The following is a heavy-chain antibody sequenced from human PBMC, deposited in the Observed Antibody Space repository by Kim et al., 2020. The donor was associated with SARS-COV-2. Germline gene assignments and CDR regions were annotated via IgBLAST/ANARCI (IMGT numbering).Heavy chain of an antibody. D-gene: IGHD6-19*01. CDR3: ARPIASGWYGAFDY. Sequence: SETLSLTCTVSGGSISSSSYYWGWIRQPPGKGLEWIGSIYYSGSTYYNPSLKSRVTISVDTSKNQFSLKLSSVTAADTAVYYCARPIASGWYGAFDYLG. CDR2: IYYSGST. CDR1: GGSISSSSYY. V-gene: IGHV4-39*01. J-gene: IGHJ4*01.